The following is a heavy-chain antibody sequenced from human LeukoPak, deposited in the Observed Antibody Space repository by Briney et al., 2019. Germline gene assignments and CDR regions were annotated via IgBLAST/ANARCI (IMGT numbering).Heavy chain of an antibody. CDR3: ARDGAGGGTSNGFGV. Sequence: SETLSLTCTVTGGSLSSTTYYWGWIRQPPGQGLEWIGTIYYSGNTYYSPSLKSRVTISLDRSKRQFSLNLSSVTAADTAVYYCARDGAGGGTSNGFGVWGEGTMVTVSA. CDR1: GGSLSSTTYY. CDR2: IYYSGNT. J-gene: IGHJ3*01. D-gene: IGHD3-16*01. V-gene: IGHV4-39*07.